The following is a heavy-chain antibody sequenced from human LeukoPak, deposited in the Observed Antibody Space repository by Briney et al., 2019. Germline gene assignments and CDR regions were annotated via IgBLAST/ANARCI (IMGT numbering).Heavy chain of an antibody. J-gene: IGHJ4*02. V-gene: IGHV3-53*01. Sequence: PGGSLTLSCAASGIAVTGNYMSWVRQPPGKGREWVSFISINTDTFYADSVRGRFTISRDSSKNTLFLQMNSLRDEDSAVYYCAIAQSWDELFDSWGQGTLVTVSS. D-gene: IGHD1-1*01. CDR1: GIAVTGNY. CDR3: AIAQSWDELFDS. CDR2: ISINTDT.